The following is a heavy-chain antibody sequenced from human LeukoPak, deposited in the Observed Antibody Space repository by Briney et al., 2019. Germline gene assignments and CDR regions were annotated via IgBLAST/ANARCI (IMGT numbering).Heavy chain of an antibody. CDR3: AKSGSPWELHSYFDY. Sequence: PGGSLRLSCAASGFTFSSYAMSWVRQAPGKGLEWVSAISGSGGSTYYADSVKGRFTISRDNSKNTLYLQMNSLRAEDTAVYYCAKSGSPWELHSYFDYWGQGTLVTVSS. D-gene: IGHD1-26*01. CDR2: ISGSGGST. V-gene: IGHV3-23*01. J-gene: IGHJ4*02. CDR1: GFTFSSYA.